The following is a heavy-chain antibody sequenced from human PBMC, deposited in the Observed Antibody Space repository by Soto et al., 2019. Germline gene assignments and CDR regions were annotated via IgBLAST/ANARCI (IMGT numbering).Heavy chain of an antibody. CDR1: GFTFSSYA. CDR2: ISGSGGST. D-gene: IGHD3-10*01. Sequence: GGSLRLSCAASGFTFSSYAMSWVRQAPGKGLEWVSAISGSGGSTYYADSVRGRFTISRDNSKNTLYLQMNSLRAEDTAVYYCANPTGEGIWFGELLGYYYYYGMDVWGQGTTVTVSS. J-gene: IGHJ6*02. V-gene: IGHV3-23*01. CDR3: ANPTGEGIWFGELLGYYYYYGMDV.